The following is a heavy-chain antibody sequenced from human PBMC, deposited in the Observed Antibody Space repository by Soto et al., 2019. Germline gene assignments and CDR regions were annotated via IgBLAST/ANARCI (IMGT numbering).Heavy chain of an antibody. J-gene: IGHJ4*02. V-gene: IGHV3-33*01. D-gene: IGHD6-6*01. CDR2: IWYDGSNK. CDR1: GFTFSSYG. Sequence: QVQLVESGGGVVQPGRSLRLSCAASGFTFSSYGMHWVRQATGKGLEWEAVIWYDGSNKYYADSVKGRFTISRDNSKNTLYLQMNSLRAEDTAVYYCARDIEYSTTAADYWGQGTLVTVSS. CDR3: ARDIEYSTTAADY.